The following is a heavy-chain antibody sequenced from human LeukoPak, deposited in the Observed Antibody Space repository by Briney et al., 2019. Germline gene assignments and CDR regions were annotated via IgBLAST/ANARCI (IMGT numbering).Heavy chain of an antibody. Sequence: SEALSLTCAVYGGSFSGYYWSWIRQPPGKGLEWIGEINHSGSTNYNPSLKSRVTISVDTSKNQFSLKLSSVTAADTAVYYCARARLRAGDRSSKTLDYWGQGTLVTVSS. J-gene: IGHJ4*02. CDR1: GGSFSGYY. CDR3: ARARLRAGDRSSKTLDY. CDR2: INHSGST. D-gene: IGHD7-27*01. V-gene: IGHV4-34*01.